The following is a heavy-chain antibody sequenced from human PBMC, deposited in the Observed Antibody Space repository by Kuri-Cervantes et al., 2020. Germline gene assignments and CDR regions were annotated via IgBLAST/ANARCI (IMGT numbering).Heavy chain of an antibody. V-gene: IGHV1-69*13. CDR1: GYTFTSYD. CDR3: ARESRGYSSSSGSSDY. CDR2: IIPIFGTA. J-gene: IGHJ4*02. Sequence: SVKVSCKASGYTFTSYDISWVRQAPGQGLEWMGGIIPIFGTANYAQKFQGRVTITADESTSTAYMELSSLRSEDTAVYYCARESRGYSSSSGSSDYWGQGTLVTVSS. D-gene: IGHD6-6*01.